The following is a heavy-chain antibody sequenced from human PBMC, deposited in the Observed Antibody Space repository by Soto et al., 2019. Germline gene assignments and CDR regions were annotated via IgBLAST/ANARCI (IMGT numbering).Heavy chain of an antibody. CDR2: IYYIGTT. D-gene: IGHD1-26*01. V-gene: IGHV4-39*01. CDR3: ARHLDSATYPFDY. CDR1: GGSITSSRYY. Sequence: SETLSLTCTVSGGSITSSRYYWGWIRQSPGKGLEWIGSIYYIGTTYYSPSLKSRVTISVDTSKNQFSLKLSSVTAADTAVYYCARHLDSATYPFDYWGQGTLVT. J-gene: IGHJ4*02.